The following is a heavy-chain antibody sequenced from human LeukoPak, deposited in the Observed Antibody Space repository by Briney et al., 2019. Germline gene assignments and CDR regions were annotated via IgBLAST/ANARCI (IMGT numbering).Heavy chain of an antibody. CDR3: AKDNAYYYADY. J-gene: IGHJ4*02. Sequence: GGSLRLSCAASGFTFRSYAMSWVRQAPGKGLEWVSAISGSGGSGGSTDYADSVKGRFTISRDNSKNALYLQMNSLRAEDTAVYYCAKDNAYYYADYWGQGTLVTVSS. CDR1: GFTFRSYA. CDR2: ISGSGGSGGST. V-gene: IGHV3-23*01. D-gene: IGHD3-10*01.